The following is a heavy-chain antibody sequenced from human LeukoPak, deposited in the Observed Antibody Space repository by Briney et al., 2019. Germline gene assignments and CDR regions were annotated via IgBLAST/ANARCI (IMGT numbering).Heavy chain of an antibody. D-gene: IGHD2-15*01. CDR2: IAGSGGGI. V-gene: IGHV3-23*01. CDR3: ANKILGSTPFDY. Sequence: GGSLRLSCAASGFMFSSYAMAWIRQAPGKGLEWVSSIAGSGGGISYGDSVKGRFTISRDNSKNILYLQMNSLRAEDTAVYYCANKILGSTPFDYWGQGSLVTVSS. CDR1: GFMFSSYA. J-gene: IGHJ4*02.